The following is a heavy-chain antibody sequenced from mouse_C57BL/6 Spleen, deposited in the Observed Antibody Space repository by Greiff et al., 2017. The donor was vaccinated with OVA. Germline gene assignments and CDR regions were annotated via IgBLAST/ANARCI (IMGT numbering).Heavy chain of an antibody. Sequence: EVKLMESGGGLVKPGGSLKLSCAASGFTFSSYAMSWVRQTPEKRLEWVATISDGGSYTYYPDNVKGRFTISRDNAKNNLYLQMSHLKSEDTAMYYCARDRTYGNWGWYFDYWGQGTTLTVSS. J-gene: IGHJ2*01. V-gene: IGHV5-4*01. CDR3: ARDRTYGNWGWYFDY. CDR1: GFTFSSYA. CDR2: ISDGGSYT. D-gene: IGHD2-1*01.